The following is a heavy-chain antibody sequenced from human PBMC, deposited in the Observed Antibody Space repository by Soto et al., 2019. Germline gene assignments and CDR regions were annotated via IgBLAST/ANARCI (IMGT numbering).Heavy chain of an antibody. CDR1: GGSISSGGYY. D-gene: IGHD4-17*01. CDR2: IYYSGST. Sequence: KPSETLSLTCTVSGGSISSGGYYWSWIRQHPGKGLEWIGYIYYSGSTYYNPSLKSRVTISVDTSKNQFSLKLSSVTAADTAVYYCAKSNDYGDHAAFDIWGQGTMVTVSS. CDR3: AKSNDYGDHAAFDI. J-gene: IGHJ3*02. V-gene: IGHV4-31*03.